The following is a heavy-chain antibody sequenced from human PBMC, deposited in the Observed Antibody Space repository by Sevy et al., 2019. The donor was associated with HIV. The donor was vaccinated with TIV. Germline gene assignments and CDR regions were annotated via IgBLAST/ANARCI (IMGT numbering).Heavy chain of an antibody. J-gene: IGHJ4*02. CDR1: GFTFGDYG. CDR3: TRCKGSQSIFDY. Sequence: GGSLRLSCTASGFTFGDYGLSWVRQAPGKGLEWIAFLKRKRDGGTLDHAASVKGRFTISRDDSNNIAYLQMNDLQTEDSALYYCTRCKGSQSIFDYWGRGALVTVSS. V-gene: IGHV3-49*04. CDR2: LKRKRDGGTL. D-gene: IGHD2-8*01.